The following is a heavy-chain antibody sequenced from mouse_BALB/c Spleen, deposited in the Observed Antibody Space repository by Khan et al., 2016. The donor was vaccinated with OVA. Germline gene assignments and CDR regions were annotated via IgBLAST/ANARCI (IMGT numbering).Heavy chain of an antibody. Sequence: QVQLKESGAELVRPGASVKLSCKTSGYFFTGYWIHWVRQRSGQGLEWIAWIYPGSDNTYYNQKLKDKATLTADKSSSTAYMHLSSLKSEDSAVYFCTREEALSYFTYWGQGTTLTVSA. V-gene: IGHV1-76*01. D-gene: IGHD3-2*02. J-gene: IGHJ2*01. CDR1: GYFFTGYW. CDR3: TREEALSYFTY. CDR2: IYPGSDNT.